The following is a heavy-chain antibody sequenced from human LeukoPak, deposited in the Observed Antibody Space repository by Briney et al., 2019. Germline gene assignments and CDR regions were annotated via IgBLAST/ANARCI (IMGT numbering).Heavy chain of an antibody. D-gene: IGHD6-19*01. CDR2: INHSGST. V-gene: IGHV4-34*01. Sequence: SETLSLTCGVSGGSFSNYYWSWIRQPPGKGLEWIGEINHSGSTNSNPSLKSRVTISVDTSKKHFSLRLSSVTAADTAVYYCARYRSGRDFDFWGQGTLVTVSS. CDR3: ARYRSGRDFDF. CDR1: GGSFSNYY. J-gene: IGHJ4*02.